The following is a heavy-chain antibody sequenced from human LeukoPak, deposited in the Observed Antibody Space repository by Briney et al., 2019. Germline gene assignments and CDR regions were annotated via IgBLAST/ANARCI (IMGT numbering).Heavy chain of an antibody. CDR1: RDTFSSSG. D-gene: IGHD2-15*01. J-gene: IGHJ3*02. V-gene: IGHV1-18*01. CDR2: ISGLKGNT. CDR3: ARDAPAAGGAFDI. Sequence: ASVKVSCKASRDTFSSSGISWVRQAPGQGLEWRGWISGLKGNTNFAQKLQDRVTMTTDTSTSTASTEMRRLRADATPVCYCARDAPAAGGAFDIWLQGTMVTVSS.